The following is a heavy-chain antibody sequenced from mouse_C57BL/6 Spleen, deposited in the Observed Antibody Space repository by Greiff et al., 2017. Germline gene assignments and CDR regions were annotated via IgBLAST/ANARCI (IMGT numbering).Heavy chain of an antibody. D-gene: IGHD2-5*01. V-gene: IGHV1-15*01. CDR3: TTYYSNYDWFAY. J-gene: IGHJ3*01. CDR2: IDPETGGT. Sequence: VQLQESGAELVRPGASVTLSCKASGYTFTNYEMHWVKQTPVHGLEWIGAIDPETGGTAYNQKFKGKAILTADKSSSTAYMELRSLTSEDSAVYYCTTYYSNYDWFAYWGQGTLVTVSA. CDR1: GYTFTNYE.